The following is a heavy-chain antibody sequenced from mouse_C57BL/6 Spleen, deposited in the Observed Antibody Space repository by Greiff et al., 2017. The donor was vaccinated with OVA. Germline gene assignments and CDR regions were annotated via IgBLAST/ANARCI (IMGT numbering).Heavy chain of an antibody. CDR2: ISDGGSYT. CDR3: ARDCRSNYYFDY. V-gene: IGHV5-4*01. J-gene: IGHJ2*01. Sequence: EVKLVESGGGLVKPGGSLKLSCAASGFTFSSYAMSWVRQTPEKRLEWVATISDGGSYTYYPDNVKGRFTISRDNAKNNLYLQINHLKSEDTAMYYCARDCRSNYYFDYWGQGTTLTVSS. CDR1: GFTFSSYA. D-gene: IGHD2-5*01.